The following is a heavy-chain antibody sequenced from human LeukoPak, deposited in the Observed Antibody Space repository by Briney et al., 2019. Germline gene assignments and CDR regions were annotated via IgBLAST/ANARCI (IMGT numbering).Heavy chain of an antibody. J-gene: IGHJ4*02. D-gene: IGHD5-12*01. Sequence: GGSLRLSCAASGFTFSSYEMNWVRQAPGKGLEWVSYISSSGSVIYYADSVKGRFTVSRDNAKNSLNLQMNSLRAEDTAVYYCARRTITAGFGFDYWGQGTLVTVSS. V-gene: IGHV3-48*03. CDR2: ISSSGSVI. CDR1: GFTFSSYE. CDR3: ARRTITAGFGFDY.